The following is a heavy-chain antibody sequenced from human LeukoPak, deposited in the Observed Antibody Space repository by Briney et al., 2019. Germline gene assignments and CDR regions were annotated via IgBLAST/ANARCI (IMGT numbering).Heavy chain of an antibody. CDR2: ISGSGGST. D-gene: IGHD2-21*01. V-gene: IGHV3-23*01. CDR3: AKEPQANPYDCYDY. Sequence: GGSLRLSCAASGFTFSSYAMSWVRQAPGKGVGWVSAISGSGGSTYYADSVKGRFTISRDNSKNTLYLQMNSLRAEDTAVYYCAKEPQANPYDCYDYWGQGTLVTVSS. J-gene: IGHJ4*02. CDR1: GFTFSSYA.